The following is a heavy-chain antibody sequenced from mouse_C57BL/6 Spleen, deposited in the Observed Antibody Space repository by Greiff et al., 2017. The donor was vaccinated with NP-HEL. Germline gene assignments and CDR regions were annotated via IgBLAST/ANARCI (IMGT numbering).Heavy chain of an antibody. CDR3: ARRGYDYDGDY. CDR2: IYPGDGDT. Sequence: QVQLHHSFSSLFHPFSSFNISFKASGYSFSSYLINCFNQSPLKGLEWVGQIYPGDGDTNYNGKFKGKATLTADKSSSTAYMQLSSLTSEDSAVYFCARRGYDYDGDYWGQGTTLTVSS. J-gene: IGHJ2*01. D-gene: IGHD2-4*01. V-gene: IGHV1-80*01. CDR1: GYSFSSYL.